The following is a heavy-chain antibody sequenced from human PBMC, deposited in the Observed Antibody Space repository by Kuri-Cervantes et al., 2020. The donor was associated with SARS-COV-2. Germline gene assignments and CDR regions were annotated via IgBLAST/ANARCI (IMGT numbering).Heavy chain of an antibody. V-gene: IGHV4-61*02. CDR1: GGSISSSSYY. D-gene: IGHD3-10*01. J-gene: IGHJ6*03. CDR2: IYTSGST. Sequence: SETLSLTCTVSGGSISSSSYYWGWIRQPAGKGLEWIGRIYTSGSTNYNPSLKSRVTMSVDTSKNQFSLKLSSVTAADTAVYYCAREVLLWFGELSYMDVWGKGTTVTAP. CDR3: AREVLLWFGELSYMDV.